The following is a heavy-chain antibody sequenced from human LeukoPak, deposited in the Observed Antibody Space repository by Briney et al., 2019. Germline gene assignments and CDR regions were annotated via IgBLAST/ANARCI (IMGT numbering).Heavy chain of an antibody. J-gene: IGHJ4*02. Sequence: SETLSLTCAVCGGSFSGYYWSWIRQPPGKGLEWIGEINHSGSTNYNPSLKSRVTISVDTSKNQFSLKLSSVTAADTAVYYCARARARDGYNWWGQGTLVTVSS. V-gene: IGHV4-34*01. CDR1: GGSFSGYY. D-gene: IGHD5-24*01. CDR2: INHSGST. CDR3: ARARARDGYNW.